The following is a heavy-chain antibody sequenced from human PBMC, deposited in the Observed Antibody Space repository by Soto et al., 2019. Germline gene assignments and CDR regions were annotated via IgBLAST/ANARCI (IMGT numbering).Heavy chain of an antibody. V-gene: IGHV3-23*01. CDR3: AKTWAYCGGDCYSWNAFDI. CDR1: GLTFSNYA. Sequence: EVQLLESGGGLVQPGGSLRLSSAVSGLTFSNYAMNWVRQAPGKGLEWVSGISGSGGSTYYADSVKGQFTISRDNSKNTLYLQRNSLRAEDTAAYYCAKTWAYCGGDCYSWNAFDIWGQGTMVTVSS. CDR2: ISGSGGST. D-gene: IGHD2-21*02. J-gene: IGHJ3*02.